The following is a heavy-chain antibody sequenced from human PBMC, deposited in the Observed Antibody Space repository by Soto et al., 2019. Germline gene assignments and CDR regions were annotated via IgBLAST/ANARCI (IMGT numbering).Heavy chain of an antibody. Sequence: QVQLVESGGGVVQPGRSLRLSCAASGFTSSSYGMHWVRQAPGKGLEWVAVISYDGSNKDYADSVKGRFTISRDNSKNTLYLQMKSLRAEDTAVYYCAKPTYSSSSYFDYWGQGTLVSVSS. CDR1: GFTSSSYG. D-gene: IGHD6-6*01. J-gene: IGHJ4*02. CDR3: AKPTYSSSSYFDY. V-gene: IGHV3-30*18. CDR2: ISYDGSNK.